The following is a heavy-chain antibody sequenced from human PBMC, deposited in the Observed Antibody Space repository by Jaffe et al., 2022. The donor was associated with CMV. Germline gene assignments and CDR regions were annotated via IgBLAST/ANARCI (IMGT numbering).Heavy chain of an antibody. V-gene: IGHV3-48*03. D-gene: IGHD4-17*01. Sequence: EVQLVESGGGLVQPGGSLRLSCAASGFTFSSYEMNWVRQAPGKGLEWVSYISSSGSTIYYADSVKGRFTISRDNAKNSLYLQMNSLRAEDTAVYYCARDNTPRIGYGGNLEGSDYYYYYMDVWGKGTTVTVSS. CDR1: GFTFSSYE. CDR2: ISSSGSTI. CDR3: ARDNTPRIGYGGNLEGSDYYYYYMDV. J-gene: IGHJ6*03.